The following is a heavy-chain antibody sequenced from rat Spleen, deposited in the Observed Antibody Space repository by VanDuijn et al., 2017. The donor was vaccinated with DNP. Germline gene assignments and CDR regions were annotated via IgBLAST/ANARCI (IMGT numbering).Heavy chain of an antibody. CDR1: GFTFSDYA. V-gene: IGHV5-7*01. J-gene: IGHJ2*01. CDR3: TRLDIAPIGDY. CDR2: ISYDGSRT. Sequence: EVQLVESGGDLVQPGRSLKLSCAASGFTFSDYAMAWVRQAPKKGLEWVATISYDGSRTYYRDPVKGRFTISRDNEKSTLYLQMNSLRSEDTATYYCTRLDIAPIGDYWGQGVMVTVSS. D-gene: IGHD1-2*01.